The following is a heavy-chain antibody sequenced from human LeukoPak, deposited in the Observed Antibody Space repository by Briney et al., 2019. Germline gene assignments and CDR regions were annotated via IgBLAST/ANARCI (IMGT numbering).Heavy chain of an antibody. CDR2: ISSTSSTI. D-gene: IGHD4-11*01. CDR3: ARILPRQYRPPYYYYMDV. CDR1: GFTFSSYD. V-gene: IGHV3-48*01. J-gene: IGHJ6*03. Sequence: GGSLRLSCTASGFTFSSYDMNWVRQAPGKGLEWVSYISSTSSTIYYADSVKGRFTISRDNAKNSLYLQMNSLRAEDTAVYYCARILPRQYRPPYYYYMDVWGKGTTVTVSS.